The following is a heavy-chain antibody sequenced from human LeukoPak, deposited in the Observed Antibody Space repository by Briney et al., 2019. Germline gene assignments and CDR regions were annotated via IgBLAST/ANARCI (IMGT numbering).Heavy chain of an antibody. J-gene: IGHJ3*02. CDR2: IYTSGST. V-gene: IGHV4-4*09. CDR3: ARTLPLHDAFDI. CDR1: GGSISSYY. Sequence: SETLSLTCTVSGGSISSYYWSWIRQPPGKGLEWIGYIYTSGSTNYNPSLKSRVTISVDTSKNQFSLKLSSVTAADTAVYYCARTLPLHDAFDIWGQGTMVTVSP.